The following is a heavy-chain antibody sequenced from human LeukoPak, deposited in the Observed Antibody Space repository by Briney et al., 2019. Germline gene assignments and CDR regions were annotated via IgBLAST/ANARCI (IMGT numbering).Heavy chain of an antibody. J-gene: IGHJ4*02. D-gene: IGHD4/OR15-4a*01. CDR2: ISGPGTST. CDR1: GFTFTSYA. CDR3: ARAKSMGLRERHFDC. V-gene: IGHV3-23*01. Sequence: PGGSLRLSCAASGFTFTSYAMTWVRQAPGKGLEWVSAISGPGTSTYYADSVKGRFTISRDNSKNTLYLGMNSLRAEDTAVYYCARAKSMGLRERHFDCWGQGTLVTVSS.